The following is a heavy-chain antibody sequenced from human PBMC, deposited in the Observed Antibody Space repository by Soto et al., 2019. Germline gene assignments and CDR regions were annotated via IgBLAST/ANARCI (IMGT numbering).Heavy chain of an antibody. J-gene: IGHJ6*02. Sequence: SETLSLTGTVSGGSISSADYYWSWVRQPPGKGLEWIGYIYYSGSTFFNPSLKSRVTISKETSRNKFYLRLNSVTAADTAVYYCARLIVVTIGGMDVWGQGNTVAVSS. V-gene: IGHV4-30-4*01. CDR2: IYYSGST. CDR3: ARLIVVTIGGMDV. CDR1: GGSISSADYY. D-gene: IGHD5-12*01.